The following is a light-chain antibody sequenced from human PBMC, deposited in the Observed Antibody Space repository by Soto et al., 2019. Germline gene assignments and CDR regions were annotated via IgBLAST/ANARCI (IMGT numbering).Light chain of an antibody. V-gene: IGKV3-20*01. Sequence: EIVLTQSPGTLSLSPGETAALSCRASQSVSASFLAWYQQKPGQAPRLLISGASSRATGIPDRFSGSGSGTDFTLTISRLEPEDFAVYYCQHFSRSPYTFGQGTKLEIK. CDR2: GAS. CDR3: QHFSRSPYT. J-gene: IGKJ2*01. CDR1: QSVSASF.